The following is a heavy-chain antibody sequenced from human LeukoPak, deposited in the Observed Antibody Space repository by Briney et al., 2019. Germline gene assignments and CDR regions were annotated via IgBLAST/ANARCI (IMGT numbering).Heavy chain of an antibody. Sequence: GRSLRLSCAASGFTFSSYGMHWVRQAPGKGLEWVAVISYDGSNKYYADSVKGRFTISRDNSKNTPYLQMNSLRAEDTAVYYCARGDRVGVTTGHFDYWGQGTLVTVSS. J-gene: IGHJ4*02. D-gene: IGHD1-26*01. CDR3: ARGDRVGVTTGHFDY. CDR2: ISYDGSNK. V-gene: IGHV3-30*03. CDR1: GFTFSSYG.